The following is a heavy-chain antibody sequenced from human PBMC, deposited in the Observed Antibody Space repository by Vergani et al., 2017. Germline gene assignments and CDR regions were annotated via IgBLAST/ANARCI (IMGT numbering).Heavy chain of an antibody. CDR2: ISAYSGET. CDR3: SRGGFYTSRNDFKFYGLGV. Sequence: QAQLVQSGAEVKKPGASVRVSCKASRYPFSRYGISWVRQAPGQGLEWMGWISAYSGETRYARSLQGRVIMTTDASTNTAYMSLRSLRSDDTAIYYCSRGGFYTSRNDFKFYGLGVWGQGTTVTVTS. V-gene: IGHV1-18*01. CDR1: RYPFSRYG. D-gene: IGHD3-3*01. J-gene: IGHJ6*02.